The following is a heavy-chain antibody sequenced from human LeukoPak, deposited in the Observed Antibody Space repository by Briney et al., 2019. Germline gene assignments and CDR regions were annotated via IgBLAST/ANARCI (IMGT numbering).Heavy chain of an antibody. CDR2: IYYSGST. CDR1: GGSISSGDYY. CDR3: ARVRSRSLDY. J-gene: IGHJ4*02. Sequence: PSQTLSLTCTVSGGSISSGDYYWTWIRQPPGKGLEWIGYIYYSGSTYFNPSLKSRVTISVDTSKNQFSLKLSSVTAADTAVYYCARVRSRSLDYWGQGTLDTVSS. V-gene: IGHV4-30-4*01.